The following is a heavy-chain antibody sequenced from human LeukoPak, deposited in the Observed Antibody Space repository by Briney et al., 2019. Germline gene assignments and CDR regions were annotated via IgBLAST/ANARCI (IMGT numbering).Heavy chain of an antibody. V-gene: IGHV1-2*02. CDR3: ARADRLHGGPYLIGP. Sequence: GASVKVSCKTSGYSFTDYYMHWVRQATGQRLEWMGWINPNSGGTSSAQKFQGRVTMTRDTSISTVYMEVSWLTSDDTAIYYCARADRLHGGPYLIGPWGQGTLVTVSS. CDR2: INPNSGGT. D-gene: IGHD2-21*01. J-gene: IGHJ5*02. CDR1: GYSFTDYY.